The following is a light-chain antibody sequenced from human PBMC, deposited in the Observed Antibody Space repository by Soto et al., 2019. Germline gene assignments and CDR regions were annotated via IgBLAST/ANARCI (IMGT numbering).Light chain of an antibody. Sequence: EIVRTQSPATLSLSPGERATLSCRASQSVSSNLAWYQQKPGQAPRLLIYDASNRATGIPARFSGSGSETDFILTISSLEPEDFALYYCQQRSNWPITFGQGTRLEIK. CDR3: QQRSNWPIT. CDR1: QSVSSN. CDR2: DAS. J-gene: IGKJ5*01. V-gene: IGKV3-11*01.